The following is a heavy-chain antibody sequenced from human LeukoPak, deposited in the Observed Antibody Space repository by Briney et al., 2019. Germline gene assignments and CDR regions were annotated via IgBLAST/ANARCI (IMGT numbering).Heavy chain of an antibody. J-gene: IGHJ6*03. D-gene: IGHD1-1*01. CDR3: ARDGYDGQPHSDGKFLNCYYYYMDV. Sequence: SQTLSLTCTVSGGSISSGDYYWSWIRQPPGKGLEWIGYIYYSGSTNYNPSLKSRVTISVDTSKNQFSLKLSSVTAADTAVYYCARDGYDGQPHSDGKFLNCYYYYMDVWGKGTTVTVSS. V-gene: IGHV4-61*08. CDR2: IYYSGST. CDR1: GGSISSGDYY.